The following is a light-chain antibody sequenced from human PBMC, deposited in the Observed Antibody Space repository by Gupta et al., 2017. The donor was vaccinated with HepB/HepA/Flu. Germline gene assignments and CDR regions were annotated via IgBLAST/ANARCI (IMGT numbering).Light chain of an antibody. V-gene: IGKV1-33*01. Sequence: IQMTQSPSSLSASVGDRVTITCQASQDISNYLNWYQQKPGKAPKLLIYDTSKVKKGVPSRFSGSGFGTDFTFTISSRQPEDIAKYYCQHWYNLPITFGQGTRLEIK. CDR3: QHWYNLPIT. J-gene: IGKJ5*01. CDR2: DTS. CDR1: QDISNY.